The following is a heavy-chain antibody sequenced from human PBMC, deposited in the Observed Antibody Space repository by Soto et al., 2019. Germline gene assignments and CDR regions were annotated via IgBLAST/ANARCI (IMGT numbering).Heavy chain of an antibody. CDR3: ARQNYYSGMDV. Sequence: ASVKVSCKTSGYPFTSYFITWVRQAPGQGLEWMGWISAYNGNTNYAQMFQGRVTMTTDTSTSTGYMELRSLRSDDTAVYYCARQNYYSGMDVWGQGTTVTVSS. V-gene: IGHV1-18*01. J-gene: IGHJ6*02. CDR2: ISAYNGNT. CDR1: GYPFTSYF.